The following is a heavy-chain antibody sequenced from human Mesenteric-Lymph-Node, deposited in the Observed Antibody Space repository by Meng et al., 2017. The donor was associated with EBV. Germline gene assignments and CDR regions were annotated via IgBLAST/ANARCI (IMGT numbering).Heavy chain of an antibody. CDR3: AVVGNVDIESD. V-gene: IGHV4-4*02. J-gene: IGHJ1*01. CDR1: VASICSSSW. D-gene: IGHD2-15*01. CDR2: GRRTWIL. Sequence: QVALRGSGTGVGMPSGTLFVSCSSSVASICSSSWWMWERQAPGQGMEVIGEGRRTWILNYNASLEIRVSMSVDKYQNQLSLKLTSVTAADAAFYYCAVVGNVDIESDWGQGTLVTVSS.